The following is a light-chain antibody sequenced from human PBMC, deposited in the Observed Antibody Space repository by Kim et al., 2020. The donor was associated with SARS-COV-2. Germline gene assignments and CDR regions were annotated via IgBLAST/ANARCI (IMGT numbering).Light chain of an antibody. CDR3: QQYGSSLLS. J-gene: IGKJ3*01. V-gene: IGKV3-20*01. CDR2: DAF. CDR1: QSISTY. Sequence: TVMTQSPGTLYVSPGDRATLSCRASQSISTYLAWYQVRPGQAPRLLIYDAFRRATGIPDRFRGSGSGTDFSLTITRVEPEDFAVYYCQQYGSSLLSFGPGTKVGIK.